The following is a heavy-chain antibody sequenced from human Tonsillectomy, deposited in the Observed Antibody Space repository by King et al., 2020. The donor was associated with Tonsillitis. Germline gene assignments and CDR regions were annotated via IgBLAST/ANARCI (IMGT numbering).Heavy chain of an antibody. CDR3: ARDQSGANYTSGRGWSPWKFYNSAMDG. CDR2: ISSTSRTI. Sequence: DVQLVESGGGLLQPGGSLRLSCAASGFTFSSYSMNWVRQAPGKGLEWISSISSTSRTIYYADSVKGRFTISRDTDKNSLYLQMNSLRDEDTAVYYCARDQSGANYTSGRGWSPWKFYNSAMDGWGQGTTVTVSS. D-gene: IGHD3-10*01. V-gene: IGHV3-48*02. CDR1: GFTFSSYS. J-gene: IGHJ6*02.